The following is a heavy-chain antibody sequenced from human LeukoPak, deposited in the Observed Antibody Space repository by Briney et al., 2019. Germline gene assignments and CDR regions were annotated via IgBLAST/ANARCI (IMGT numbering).Heavy chain of an antibody. CDR3: ARGSRWLLAFDI. V-gene: IGHV4-61*02. Sequence: SETLSLTCTVSGGSISSSSYYWGWIRQPAGKGLEWIGRIYTSGSTNYNPSLKSRVTMSVDTSKNQFSLKLSSVTAADTAVYYCARGSRWLLAFDIWGQGTMVTVSS. CDR2: IYTSGST. CDR1: GGSISSSSYY. D-gene: IGHD6-19*01. J-gene: IGHJ3*02.